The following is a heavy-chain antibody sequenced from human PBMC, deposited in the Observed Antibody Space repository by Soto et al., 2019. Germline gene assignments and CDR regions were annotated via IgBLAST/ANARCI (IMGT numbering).Heavy chain of an antibody. D-gene: IGHD1-26*01. J-gene: IGHJ4*02. CDR2: IWYDGSNK. V-gene: IGHV3-33*01. Sequence: QVQLVESGGGVVQPGRSLRLSCAASGFTFSSYGMHWVRQAPGKGLEWVAVIWYDGSNKYYADSVKGRFTISRDNSKNTLYLQMNSLRAEDTDVYYCARDYSGYLDYWGQGTLVTVSS. CDR1: GFTFSSYG. CDR3: ARDYSGYLDY.